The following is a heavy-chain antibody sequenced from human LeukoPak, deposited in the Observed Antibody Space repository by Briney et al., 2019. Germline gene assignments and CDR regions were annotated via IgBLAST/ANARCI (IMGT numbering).Heavy chain of an antibody. Sequence: PSETLSLTCTVSGGSISSSSYYWGWIRQPPGKGLEWIGSIYYSGSTYYNPSLKSRVTISVDTSKNQFSLKLSSVTAADTAVYYCARELLCSGGSCYFDYWGQGTPVTVSS. CDR2: IYYSGST. CDR3: ARELLCSGGSCYFDY. J-gene: IGHJ4*02. D-gene: IGHD2-15*01. V-gene: IGHV4-39*02. CDR1: GGSISSSSYY.